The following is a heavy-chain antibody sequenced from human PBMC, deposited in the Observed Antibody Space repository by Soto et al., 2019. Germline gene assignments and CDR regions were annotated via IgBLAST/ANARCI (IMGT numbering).Heavy chain of an antibody. CDR1: GYTFTDYY. CDR3: VRGYGSSWNTGGYNWFDF. CDR2: VDPEDGET. Sequence: EVQLVQSGAEVKKPGATVKISCKVSGYTFTDYYMHWVQQAPGKGLEWMGLVDPEDGETIYAEKFQGRVTITADTSTDTAYMELSSLRSEDTAVYYCVRGYGSSWNTGGYNWFDFWGQGTLVTVSS. D-gene: IGHD6-13*01. V-gene: IGHV1-69-2*01. J-gene: IGHJ5*01.